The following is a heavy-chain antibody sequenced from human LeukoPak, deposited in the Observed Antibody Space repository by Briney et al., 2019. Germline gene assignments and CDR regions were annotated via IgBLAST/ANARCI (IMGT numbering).Heavy chain of an antibody. J-gene: IGHJ4*02. V-gene: IGHV4-61*02. D-gene: IGHD6-19*01. CDR3: VGHSSGFYFDY. CDR1: GGSISSGSYY. CDR2: IYTSGST. Sequence: SETLSLTCTVSGGSISSGSYYWSWIRQPAGKGLEWIGRIYTSGSTNYNPSLKSRVTISVDTSKNQFSLKLSSVTAADTAVYYCVGHSSGFYFDYWGQGTLVTVSS.